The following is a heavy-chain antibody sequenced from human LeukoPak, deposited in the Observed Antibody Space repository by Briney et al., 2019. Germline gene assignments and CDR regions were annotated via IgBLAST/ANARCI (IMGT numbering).Heavy chain of an antibody. J-gene: IGHJ1*01. V-gene: IGHV4-39*07. CDR3: ARGPRLGYCSSTSCYEKYFQH. Sequence: PSETLSLTCPVSGGSISSSSYYWGWIRQPPGKGLEWIGSIYYSGSTYYNPSLKSRVTISVDTSKNQFSLKLSSVTAADTAVYYCARGPRLGYCSSTSCYEKYFQHWGQGTLVTVSS. CDR1: GGSISSSSYY. D-gene: IGHD2-2*01. CDR2: IYYSGST.